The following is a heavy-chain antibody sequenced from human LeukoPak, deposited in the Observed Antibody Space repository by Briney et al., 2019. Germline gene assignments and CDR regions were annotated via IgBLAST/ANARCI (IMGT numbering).Heavy chain of an antibody. CDR3: ARVHGGRELDAFDF. J-gene: IGHJ3*01. CDR2: INPNSGGT. D-gene: IGHD1-7*01. CDR1: GGTFSSYA. V-gene: IGHV1-2*02. Sequence: ASVKVSCKASGGTFSSYAISWVRQAPGQGLEWMGWINPNSGGTSYVQMFQGRVIMTRDTSISTAYMELISLKSDDTAVYYCARVHGGRELDAFDFWGQGTMLTVSS.